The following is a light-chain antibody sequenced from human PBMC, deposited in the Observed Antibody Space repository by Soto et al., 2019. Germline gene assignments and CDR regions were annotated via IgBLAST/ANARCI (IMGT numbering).Light chain of an antibody. CDR2: GAS. V-gene: IGKV3-20*01. CDR3: QQYGSSPPKYT. CDR1: QSISNTS. J-gene: IGKJ2*01. Sequence: EILLTQSPDTLSLSPGERATLSCRASQSISNTSLAWCLQKPGQAPRLLIYGASNRATDIPDRFSGSGSGTDFTLTISRLEPEDFAVYYCQQYGSSPPKYTFGQGTKLEIK.